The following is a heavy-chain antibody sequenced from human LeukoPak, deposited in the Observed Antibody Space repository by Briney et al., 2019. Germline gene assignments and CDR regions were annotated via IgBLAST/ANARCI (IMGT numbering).Heavy chain of an antibody. D-gene: IGHD1-26*01. CDR3: ARGATMTDAFDI. Sequence: ASVKVSCKASGYTFTSYDINWVRQATGQGLEWMGWMNPNSGNTGYAQKFQGRVTITRNTSISTAYMELSSLISEDTAVYYWARGATMTDAFDIWGQGTMVTVSS. CDR1: GYTFTSYD. V-gene: IGHV1-8*03. CDR2: MNPNSGNT. J-gene: IGHJ3*02.